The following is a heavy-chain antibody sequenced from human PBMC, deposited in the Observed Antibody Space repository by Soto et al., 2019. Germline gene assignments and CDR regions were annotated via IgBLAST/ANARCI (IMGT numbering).Heavy chain of an antibody. Sequence: ASVKVSCKASGYTFTSYYMHWVRQAPGQGLEWMGIINPSGGSTSYAQKFQGRVTMTRDTSTSTVYMELNSLRSEDTAVYYCAREGRDCRGGSCPRPPNYYYYYGMDVWGQGTTVTVSS. J-gene: IGHJ6*02. D-gene: IGHD2-15*01. CDR3: AREGRDCRGGSCPRPPNYYYYYGMDV. CDR1: GYTFTSYY. CDR2: INPSGGST. V-gene: IGHV1-46*01.